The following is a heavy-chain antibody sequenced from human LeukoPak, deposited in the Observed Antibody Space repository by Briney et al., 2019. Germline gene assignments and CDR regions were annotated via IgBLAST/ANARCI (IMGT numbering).Heavy chain of an antibody. V-gene: IGHV4-59*12. Sequence: PSETLSLTCTVSGGSISSYYWSWIRQPPGKGLEWIGYIYYSGSTNYNPSLKSRVTISVDTSKNQFSLKLSSVTAADTAVYYCARDEGIAAAGTNFDYWGQGTLVTVSS. CDR1: GGSISSYY. D-gene: IGHD6-13*01. CDR2: IYYSGST. CDR3: ARDEGIAAAGTNFDY. J-gene: IGHJ4*02.